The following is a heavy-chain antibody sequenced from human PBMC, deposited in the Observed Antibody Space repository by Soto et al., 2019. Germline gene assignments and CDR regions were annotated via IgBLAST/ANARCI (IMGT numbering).Heavy chain of an antibody. CDR3: ARESGGATATLDYYYFYMDV. CDR1: GDSFNDYY. CDR2: INPNGGVT. Sequence: QVQLVQSGAEVRKPGASVTVSCRSSGDSFNDYYIHWVRQAPGQGFEWMGWINPNGGVTKYAQKFQGWVSMTRDPSIRAVYMQLSRLRPDDTAVYYCARESGGATATLDYYYFYMDVWGTGTTVTVSS. D-gene: IGHD5-12*01. J-gene: IGHJ6*03. V-gene: IGHV1-2*04.